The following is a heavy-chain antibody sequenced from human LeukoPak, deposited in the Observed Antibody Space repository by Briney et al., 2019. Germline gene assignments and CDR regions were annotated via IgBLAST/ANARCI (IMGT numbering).Heavy chain of an antibody. Sequence: EPSETLSLTCAVSGYSISSGYYWGWIRQPLGKALEWMGSIYHSGSTYYNPSLKSRVTISVDTSKNQFSLKLSSVTAADTAVYYCASSGRWDYYYMDVWGKGTTVAVSS. CDR3: ASSGRWDYYYMDV. CDR1: GYSISSGYY. CDR2: IYHSGST. V-gene: IGHV4-38-2*01. J-gene: IGHJ6*03. D-gene: IGHD4-23*01.